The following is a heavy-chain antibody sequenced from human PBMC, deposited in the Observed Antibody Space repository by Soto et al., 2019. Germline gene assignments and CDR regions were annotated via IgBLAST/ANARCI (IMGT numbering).Heavy chain of an antibody. Sequence: TSETLSLTCTVSGGSISSYYWSWIRQPPGKGLEWIGYIYYSGSTNYNPSLKSRVTISVDTSKNQFSLKLSSVTAADTAVYYCVRETFLTRACHEYWGPGDPVTVFS. D-gene: IGHD7-27*01. CDR2: IYYSGST. J-gene: IGHJ4*02. CDR3: VRETFLTRACHEY. CDR1: GGSISSYY. V-gene: IGHV4-59*01.